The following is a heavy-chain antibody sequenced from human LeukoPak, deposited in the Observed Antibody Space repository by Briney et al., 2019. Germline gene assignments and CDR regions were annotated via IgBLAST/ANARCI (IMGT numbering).Heavy chain of an antibody. V-gene: IGHV3-30-3*01. Sequence: PVGSLRLSCAASGFTFSDYAMRWVRQAPGKGLEWVAVMYYDGSNKYYADSVKGRFTISRDNSKNTLYVQMSSLRVEDTAVYYCARDFQWLRAMDVWGQGTTVTVSS. CDR2: MYYDGSNK. CDR3: ARDFQWLRAMDV. D-gene: IGHD6-19*01. J-gene: IGHJ6*02. CDR1: GFTFSDYA.